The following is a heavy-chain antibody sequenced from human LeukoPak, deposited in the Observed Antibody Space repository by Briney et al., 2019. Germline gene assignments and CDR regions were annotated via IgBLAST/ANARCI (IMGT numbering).Heavy chain of an antibody. Sequence: ASVKVSCKASGYTFTSYGISWVRQAPGQGLEWMGWISAYNGNTNYAQKLQGRVTMTTDTSTSTAYMELRSLRSDDTAVYYCARVDKESWFGELLPYYFDYWGQGTLATVSS. CDR1: GYTFTSYG. D-gene: IGHD3-10*01. CDR2: ISAYNGNT. V-gene: IGHV1-18*01. CDR3: ARVDKESWFGELLPYYFDY. J-gene: IGHJ4*02.